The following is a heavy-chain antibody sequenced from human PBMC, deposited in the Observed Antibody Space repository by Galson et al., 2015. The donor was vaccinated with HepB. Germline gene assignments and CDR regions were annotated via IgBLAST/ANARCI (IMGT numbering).Heavy chain of an antibody. CDR2: KWYDGSNK. J-gene: IGHJ6*02. CDR1: GFTFSSYG. D-gene: IGHD6-6*01. Sequence: SLRLSCAASGFTFSSYGMHWVRQAPGKGLEWVAVKWYDGSNKYYADSVKGRFTISRDNSKNTLYLQMNSLRAEDTAVYYCARDYVYSSSNFYYYGMDVWGQGTTVTVSS. CDR3: ARDYVYSSSNFYYYGMDV. V-gene: IGHV3-33*01.